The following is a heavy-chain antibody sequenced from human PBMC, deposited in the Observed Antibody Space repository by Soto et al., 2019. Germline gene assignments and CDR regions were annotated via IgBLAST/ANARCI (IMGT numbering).Heavy chain of an antibody. V-gene: IGHV3-30-3*01. CDR3: ARERGGA. CDR1: GFTFSSYA. CDR2: MSYDGSNK. D-gene: IGHD3-10*01. Sequence: QVQLVESGGGVVQPGRSLRLSCAASGFTFSSYAMHWVRRAPGKGLEWMAVMSYDGSNKYYADSVKGRFTISRDNSKNTLYPQMHGRSPEGPALHYGARERGGARGQGRLVIVSS. J-gene: IGHJ4*02.